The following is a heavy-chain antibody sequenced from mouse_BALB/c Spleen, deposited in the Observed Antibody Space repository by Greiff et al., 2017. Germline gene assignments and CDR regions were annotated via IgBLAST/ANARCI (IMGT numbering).Heavy chain of an antibody. CDR2: ISDGGSYT. CDR1: GFTFSDYY. V-gene: IGHV5-4*02. CDR3: ARDPDGYYSWFAY. Sequence: EVMLVESGGGLVKPGGSLKLSCAASGFTFSDYYMYWVRQTPEKRLEWVATISDGGSYTYYPDSVKGRFTISRDNAKNNLYLQMSSLKSEDTAMYYCARDPDGYYSWFAYWGQGTLVTVSA. D-gene: IGHD2-3*01. J-gene: IGHJ3*01.